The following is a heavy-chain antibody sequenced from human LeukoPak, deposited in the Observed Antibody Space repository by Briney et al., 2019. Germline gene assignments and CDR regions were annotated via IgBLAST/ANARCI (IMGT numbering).Heavy chain of an antibody. CDR3: ARAGRAYSSSWYWFDP. CDR1: GFTFSSYS. V-gene: IGHV3-21*01. D-gene: IGHD6-13*01. Sequence: GGSLRLSCAASGFTFSSYSMNWVRQAPGKGLEWVSSISSSSSYIYYADSLKGRFTISRDNAKNSLYLQMNSLRAEDTAVYYCARAGRAYSSSWYWFDPWGQGTLVTVSS. CDR2: ISSSSSYI. J-gene: IGHJ5*02.